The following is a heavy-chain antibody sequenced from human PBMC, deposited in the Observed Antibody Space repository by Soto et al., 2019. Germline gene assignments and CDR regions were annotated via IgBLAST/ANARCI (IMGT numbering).Heavy chain of an antibody. CDR2: INSDGSST. J-gene: IGHJ4*02. CDR1: GFTFSSCW. D-gene: IGHD3-3*01. V-gene: IGHV3-74*01. Sequence: GGSLRLPCAASGFTFSSCWMHWVRQAPGKGLVWVSRINSDGSSTNYADSVKGRFTISRDNAKNTLYLQMNSLRAEDAAVYYCARGPRSYYDFWSGLDFDYWGQGTLVTVSS. CDR3: ARGPRSYYDFWSGLDFDY.